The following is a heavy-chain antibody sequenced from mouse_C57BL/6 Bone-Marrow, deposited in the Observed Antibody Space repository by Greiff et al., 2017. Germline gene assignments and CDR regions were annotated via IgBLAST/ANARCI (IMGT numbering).Heavy chain of an antibody. CDR3: SMAYYYGSSFSFDY. D-gene: IGHD1-1*01. V-gene: IGHV1-9*01. CDR1: GYTFTGYW. CDR2: ILPGSGST. Sequence: VQLKQSGAELMKPGASVKLSCKATGYTFTGYWIEWVKQRPGHGLEWIGEILPGSGSTNYNEKFKGKATFSADKSSNTAYMQLSSLTPEDSAIYYCSMAYYYGSSFSFDYCGQGTTLTVSS. J-gene: IGHJ2*01.